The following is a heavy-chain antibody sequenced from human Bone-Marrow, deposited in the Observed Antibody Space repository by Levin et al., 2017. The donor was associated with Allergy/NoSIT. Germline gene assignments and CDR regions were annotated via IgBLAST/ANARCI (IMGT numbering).Heavy chain of an antibody. J-gene: IGHJ4*02. CDR3: ARSVAGEFDY. Sequence: SQTLSLTCTVSGGSISGYYWSWVRQPPGKGLEWVGHIFYSGSTNYNPSLKSRVTISINTSKNQFSLNLTSVTAADTAFYYCARSVAGEFDYWGQGTLVTSPQ. D-gene: IGHD3-10*01. CDR1: GGSISGYY. V-gene: IGHV4-59*01. CDR2: IFYSGST.